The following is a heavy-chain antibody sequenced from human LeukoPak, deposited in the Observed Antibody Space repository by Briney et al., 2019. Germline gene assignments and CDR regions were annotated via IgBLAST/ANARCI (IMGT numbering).Heavy chain of an antibody. J-gene: IGHJ4*02. D-gene: IGHD3-22*01. V-gene: IGHV3-21*01. CDR2: ISGSSIYI. Sequence: GSLRLSCAASGFTFSTYSMNWVRQAPGKGLERVSSISGSSIYIYYADSVKGRFTISRDNAKNSLYLQMNSLRAEDTAVYYCARDPPYSDSSGYYYDYWGQGTLVTVSS. CDR3: ARDPPYSDSSGYYYDY. CDR1: GFTFSTYS.